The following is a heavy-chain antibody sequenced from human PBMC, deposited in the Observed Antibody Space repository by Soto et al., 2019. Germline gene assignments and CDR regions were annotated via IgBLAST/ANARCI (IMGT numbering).Heavy chain of an antibody. CDR3: ARTTIFGHYYYYYGMDV. D-gene: IGHD3-3*01. CDR2: IYYSGST. V-gene: IGHV4-59*01. J-gene: IGHJ6*02. Sequence: TLSLTCTVSGGSISSYYWSWIRQPPGKGLEWIGYIYYSGSTNYNPSLKSRVTISVDTSKNQFSLKLSSVTAADTAVYYCARTTIFGHYYYYYGMDVWGQGTTVTVSS. CDR1: GGSISSYY.